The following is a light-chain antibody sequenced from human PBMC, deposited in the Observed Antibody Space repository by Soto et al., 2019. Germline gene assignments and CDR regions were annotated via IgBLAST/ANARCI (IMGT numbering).Light chain of an antibody. J-gene: IGLJ1*01. CDR1: ASNIGGYNL. Sequence: QSALTQPASVSGSPGQSITITCTGSASNIGGYNLVSWYQHHAGKAPKVIIYEGVKRPSGVSNRFSGFKSGTTASLTISGLQAEDEADYYCCSYVGATTYVFGSGTKLTXL. CDR3: CSYVGATTYV. V-gene: IGLV2-23*01. CDR2: EGV.